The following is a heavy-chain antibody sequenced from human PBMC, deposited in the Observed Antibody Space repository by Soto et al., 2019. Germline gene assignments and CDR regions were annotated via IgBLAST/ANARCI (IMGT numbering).Heavy chain of an antibody. D-gene: IGHD6-19*01. CDR3: ARPNSSGWYGWFDP. CDR2: INAGNGNT. Sequence: QVQLVQSGAEVKKPGASVKVSCKASGYTFTSYAMHWVRQAPGQRLEWMGWINAGNGNTKYSQKFQGRVTITRDTSASTAYMELSSLRSEDTSVYYCARPNSSGWYGWFDPWGQGTLVTVSS. J-gene: IGHJ5*02. V-gene: IGHV1-3*01. CDR1: GYTFTSYA.